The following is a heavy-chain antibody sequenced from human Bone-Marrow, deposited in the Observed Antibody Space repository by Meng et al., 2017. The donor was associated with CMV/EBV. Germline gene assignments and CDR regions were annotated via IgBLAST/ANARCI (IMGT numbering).Heavy chain of an antibody. CDR3: ASALMVYAYEGPFDY. Sequence: GESLKISCAASGFTLERTSMKWVRQAPGKGLEWVAVISYDGSNKYYADSVKGRFTISRDNSKNTLYLQMNSLRAEDTAVYYCASALMVYAYEGPFDYWGQGTLVTVSS. V-gene: IGHV3-30*04. J-gene: IGHJ4*02. D-gene: IGHD2-8*01. CDR1: GFTLERTS. CDR2: ISYDGSNK.